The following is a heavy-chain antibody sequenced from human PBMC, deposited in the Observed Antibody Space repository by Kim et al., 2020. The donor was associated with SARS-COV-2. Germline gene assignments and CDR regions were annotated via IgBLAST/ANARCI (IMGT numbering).Heavy chain of an antibody. Sequence: GESLKISCKGSGYSFTSYWIGWVRQMPGKGLEWMGIIYPGDSDTRYSPSFQGQVTISADKSISTAYLQWSSLKASDTAMYYCARRPLYGGYPTSGWFDPWGQGTLVTVSS. V-gene: IGHV5-51*01. D-gene: IGHD5-12*01. CDR3: ARRPLYGGYPTSGWFDP. CDR2: IYPGDSDT. CDR1: GYSFTSYW. J-gene: IGHJ5*02.